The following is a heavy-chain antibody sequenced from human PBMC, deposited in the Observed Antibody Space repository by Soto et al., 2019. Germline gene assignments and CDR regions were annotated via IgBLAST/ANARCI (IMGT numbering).Heavy chain of an antibody. J-gene: IGHJ4*02. V-gene: IGHV3-21*01. CDR2: ISSSSSYI. Sequence: GGSQRHSNAASGVTISSFSMNWIRQNPGKGLEWVSSISSSSSYIYYADSVKGRFTISRDNAKNSLYLQMNSLRAEDTAVYYCARDPKNFDYWGQGTLVTVSS. CDR3: ARDPKNFDY. CDR1: GVTISSFS.